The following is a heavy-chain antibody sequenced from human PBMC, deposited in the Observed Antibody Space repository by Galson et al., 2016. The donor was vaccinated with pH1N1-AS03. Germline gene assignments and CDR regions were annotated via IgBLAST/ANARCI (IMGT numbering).Heavy chain of an antibody. CDR1: GFTFSDYY. CDR3: ARSGDYYDSSGYYWGQQYYFDY. J-gene: IGHJ4*02. CDR2: ISITSTYT. Sequence: SLRLSCAASGFTFSDYYMSWIRQAPGQGLEWISFISITSTYTNYADSVKGRFTISRDNAKNSLLLQMNGLRAEDTAVYYCARSGDYYDSSGYYWGQQYYFDYWGRGTLVTVSS. V-gene: IGHV3-11*06. D-gene: IGHD3-22*01.